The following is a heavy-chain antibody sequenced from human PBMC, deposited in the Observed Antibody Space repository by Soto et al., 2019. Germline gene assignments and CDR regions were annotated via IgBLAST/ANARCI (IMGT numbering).Heavy chain of an antibody. J-gene: IGHJ6*02. CDR1: GFTFSSYG. CDR2: IWYDGSNQ. V-gene: IGHV3-33*01. CDR3: ARDKGRRVIRPNYYYYGMDV. Sequence: PGGSLRLSCAASGFTFSSYGMHWVPQAPGKGLEWVAVIWYDGSNQYYADSVRGRFTISRDNSKNTLYLQMNSLRAEDRAVYYCARDKGRRVIRPNYYYYGMDVWGQGTTVTVCS. D-gene: IGHD3-22*01.